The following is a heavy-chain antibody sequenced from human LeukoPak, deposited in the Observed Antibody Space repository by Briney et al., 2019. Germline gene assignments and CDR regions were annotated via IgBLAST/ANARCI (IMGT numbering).Heavy chain of an antibody. Sequence: SVGSLRLSCAASGFTFSNYAMHWVRQAPGKGLEWVTFIRYYGGNKYYAESVKGRFTISRDNSKNTLYLQMNSLRAEDTAVYYCAKAIHSSSSGVVDYWGQGTLVTVSS. CDR1: GFTFSNYA. D-gene: IGHD6-6*01. CDR3: AKAIHSSSSGVVDY. J-gene: IGHJ4*02. CDR2: IRYYGGNK. V-gene: IGHV3-30*02.